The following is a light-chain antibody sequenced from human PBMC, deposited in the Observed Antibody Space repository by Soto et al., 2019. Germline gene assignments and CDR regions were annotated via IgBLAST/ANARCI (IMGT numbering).Light chain of an antibody. CDR2: DAA. CDR1: QSIHRW. J-gene: IGKJ2*01. Sequence: DIQMTQSPSTLSASVGDRVTITCRASQSIHRWLAWYQQKAGKAPKVLIYDAASLDSGVPSRFSGSGSGTEFTLTISSLQPDDFANYYCQQYNTYPVTVGQGTKLEI. CDR3: QQYNTYPVT. V-gene: IGKV1-5*01.